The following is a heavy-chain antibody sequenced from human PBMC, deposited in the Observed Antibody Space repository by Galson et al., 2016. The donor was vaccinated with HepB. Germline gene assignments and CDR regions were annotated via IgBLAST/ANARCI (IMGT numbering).Heavy chain of an antibody. CDR3: ASGFTTGLDGFDI. Sequence: QSGAEVKKPGESLKISCQGSGSNFTTYWIGWVRQLPGKGLEWMGIIYPDDSDTRYSPSFQGQAIISADKSISTAYLQWSSLKASDTAIYFCASGFTTGLDGFDIWGQGTMVTVSS. J-gene: IGHJ3*02. CDR1: GSNFTTYW. D-gene: IGHD2/OR15-2a*01. CDR2: IYPDDSDT. V-gene: IGHV5-51*01.